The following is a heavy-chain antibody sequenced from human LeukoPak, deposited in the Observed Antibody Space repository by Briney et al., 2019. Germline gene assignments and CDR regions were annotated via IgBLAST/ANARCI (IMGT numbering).Heavy chain of an antibody. V-gene: IGHV3-23*01. CDR2: ISGSGGST. D-gene: IGHD3-22*01. J-gene: IGHJ4*02. CDR3: AKENSARVVITPIDY. Sequence: GGSLRLSCAAPGFTFSIYAMSWVRRAPGKGLEWVSAISGSGGSTYYADSVKGRFTISRDNSKNTLYLQMNSLRAEDTAVYYCAKENSARVVITPIDYWGQGTLVSVSS. CDR1: GFTFSIYA.